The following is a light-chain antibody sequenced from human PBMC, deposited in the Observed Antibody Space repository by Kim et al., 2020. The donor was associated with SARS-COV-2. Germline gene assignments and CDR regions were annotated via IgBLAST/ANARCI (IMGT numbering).Light chain of an antibody. Sequence: DIQMTQSPSSLSASVGDKVTVTCRASQSISNYLNWYQQKPGKAPKLLIYTASSLQSGVPSRFSGSGSGTDFTLTISSLQPEGFATYSFQQKYNTPITFGQGTRLEIK. V-gene: IGKV1-39*01. J-gene: IGKJ5*01. CDR2: TAS. CDR3: QQKYNTPIT. CDR1: QSISNY.